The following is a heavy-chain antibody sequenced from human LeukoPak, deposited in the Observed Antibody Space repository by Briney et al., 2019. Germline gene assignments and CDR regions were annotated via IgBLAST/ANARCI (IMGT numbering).Heavy chain of an antibody. Sequence: GASLKVSCKAAGYTFTGYYMHWVRQAPGQGLEWMGWINPNSGGTNYAQKFQGRVTMTRDTSISTAYMELSRLRSDDTAVYYCANLPLNVGVDYWGQGTLVTVSS. J-gene: IGHJ4*02. CDR2: INPNSGGT. CDR3: ANLPLNVGVDY. D-gene: IGHD3-16*01. CDR1: GYTFTGYY. V-gene: IGHV1-2*02.